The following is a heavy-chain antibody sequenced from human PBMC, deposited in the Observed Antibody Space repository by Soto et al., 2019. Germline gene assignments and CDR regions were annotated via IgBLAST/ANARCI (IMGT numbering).Heavy chain of an antibody. J-gene: IGHJ5*02. CDR2: ISYDGSNK. V-gene: IGHV3-30*18. Sequence: QVQLVESGGGVVQPGRPLRLSCAASGFTFSSYGMHWVRQAPGKGLEWVAVISYDGSNKYYADSVKGRFTISRDNSKNTLYLQMNSLRAEDTAVYYCAKGGQQWLEENWFDPWGQGTLVTVSS. CDR1: GFTFSSYG. D-gene: IGHD6-19*01. CDR3: AKGGQQWLEENWFDP.